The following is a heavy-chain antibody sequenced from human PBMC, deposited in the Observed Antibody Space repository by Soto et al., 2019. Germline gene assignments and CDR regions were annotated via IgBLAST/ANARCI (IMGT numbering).Heavy chain of an antibody. D-gene: IGHD3-10*01. V-gene: IGHV3-23*01. CDR3: AREFAPGSPNYDY. CDR2: FTRSGNT. J-gene: IGHJ4*02. Sequence: SGGSLRLSCAASGFTFSNYAMSWVLHAPGKGLEWVSTFTRSGNTYYADSVKGRFTIYRDNSKNTLYLQMDSLRAEDTAVYYCAREFAPGSPNYDYWGLGTLVTVSS. CDR1: GFTFSNYA.